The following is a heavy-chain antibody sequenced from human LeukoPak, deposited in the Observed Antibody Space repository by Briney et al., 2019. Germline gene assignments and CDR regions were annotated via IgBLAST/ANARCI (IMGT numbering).Heavy chain of an antibody. D-gene: IGHD2-15*01. J-gene: IGHJ4*02. CDR3: AKDEGHCTGGSCYRQDY. CDR1: GFTFSTYG. Sequence: PGGSLRLSCAVSGFTFSTYGMHWVRQAPGKGPEWVAVISYDGSNKYYAESVKGRFTISRDNSKNTLYLQMNSLRAEDTAAYYCAKDEGHCTGGSCYRQDYWGQGTLVTVSS. V-gene: IGHV3-30*18. CDR2: ISYDGSNK.